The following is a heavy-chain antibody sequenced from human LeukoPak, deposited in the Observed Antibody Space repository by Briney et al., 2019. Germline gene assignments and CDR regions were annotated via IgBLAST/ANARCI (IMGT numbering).Heavy chain of an antibody. Sequence: GGSLRLSCAASGFTFSSYWMRWVRQAPGRGLEWVSIIYAGGTIYYADSVKGRFIISRDNSKNTLYLQMNSLRVEDTAVYYCARAPGIRNAFDIWGQGTMVTVSS. CDR1: GFTFSSYW. CDR3: ARAPGIRNAFDI. CDR2: IYAGGTI. V-gene: IGHV3-53*01. J-gene: IGHJ3*02. D-gene: IGHD2-15*01.